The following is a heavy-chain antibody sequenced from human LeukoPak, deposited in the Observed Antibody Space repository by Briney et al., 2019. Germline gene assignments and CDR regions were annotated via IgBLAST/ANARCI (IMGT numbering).Heavy chain of an antibody. CDR1: GYTFTSYG. J-gene: IGHJ4*02. Sequence: ASVKVSCKASGYTFTSYGISWVRQAPGQGLEWMGWINPNSGGTNYAQKFQGRVTMTRDTSISTAYMELSRLRSDDTAVYYCARANYYDSSGSWGQGTLVTVSS. CDR3: ARANYYDSSGS. CDR2: INPNSGGT. V-gene: IGHV1-2*02. D-gene: IGHD3-22*01.